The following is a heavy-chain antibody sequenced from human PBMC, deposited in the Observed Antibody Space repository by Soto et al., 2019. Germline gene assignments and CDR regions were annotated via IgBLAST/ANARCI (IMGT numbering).Heavy chain of an antibody. CDR1: GGSFSGYY. J-gene: IGHJ6*02. CDR2: INHSGST. Sequence: ETLSLTCAVYGGSFSGYYWSWIRQPPGKGLEWIGEINHSGSTNYNPSLKSRVTISVDTSKNQFSLKLSSVTAADTAVYYCAGAPIXNWNDDNGDYYYYGMDVWGQGTTVTVSS. D-gene: IGHD1-1*01. V-gene: IGHV4-34*01. CDR3: AGAPIXNWNDDNGDYYYYGMDV.